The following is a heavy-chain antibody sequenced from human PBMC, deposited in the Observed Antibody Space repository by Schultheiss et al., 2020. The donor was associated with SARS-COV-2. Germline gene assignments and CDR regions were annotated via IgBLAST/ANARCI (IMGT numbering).Heavy chain of an antibody. Sequence: GESLKISCVASGFTFSSFWMSWYRHVPGRGLEWVANIKQDGSQKNYVDSVMGRFTISRDNAKTSLYLQMSSLRAEDTAVYYCARGGYYDFWKTFYYYYMDVWGKGTTVTVSS. D-gene: IGHD3-3*01. CDR3: ARGGYYDFWKTFYYYYMDV. V-gene: IGHV3-7*04. J-gene: IGHJ6*03. CDR1: GFTFSSFW. CDR2: IKQDGSQK.